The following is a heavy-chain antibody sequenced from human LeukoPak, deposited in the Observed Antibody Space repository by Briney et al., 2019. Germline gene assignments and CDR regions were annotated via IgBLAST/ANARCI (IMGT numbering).Heavy chain of an antibody. CDR3: AREYSSSWYYYGMDV. V-gene: IGHV4-59*01. J-gene: IGHJ6*02. Sequence: SETLSLTCTVSGGSISSYYWNWIRQPPGKGLEWIGYSYYSGSTNYDPSLRSRVTISVDTSKNQFSLKLSSVTAADTAVYYCAREYSSSWYYYGMDVWGQGTTVTVSS. CDR2: SYYSGST. D-gene: IGHD6-13*01. CDR1: GGSISSYY.